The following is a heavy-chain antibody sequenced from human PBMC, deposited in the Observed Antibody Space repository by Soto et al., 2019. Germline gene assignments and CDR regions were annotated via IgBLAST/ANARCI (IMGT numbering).Heavy chain of an antibody. CDR1: GGSVSSGNYY. CDR3: AREGTMTTVIEF. D-gene: IGHD4-17*01. CDR2: IHYSGIS. Sequence: QVQLQESGPGLVKPSETLSLTCTVSGGSVSSGNYYWSWIRQPPGKGLDWIGYIHYSGISSYNPSRKSRVAMSVDTSKNQFSLKSRSVTAADTAVYYCAREGTMTTVIEFWGQGTLVIVSS. J-gene: IGHJ4*02. V-gene: IGHV4-61*01.